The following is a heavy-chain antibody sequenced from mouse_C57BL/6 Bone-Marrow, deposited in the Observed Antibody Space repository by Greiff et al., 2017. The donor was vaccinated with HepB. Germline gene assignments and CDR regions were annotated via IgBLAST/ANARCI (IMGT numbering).Heavy chain of an antibody. D-gene: IGHD2-5*01. CDR2: ISSGGDYI. CDR3: TRVPYYSNYYYYAMDY. CDR1: GFTFSSYA. Sequence: EVMLVESGEGLVKPGGSLKLSCAASGFTFSSYAMSWVRQTPEKRLEWVAYISSGGDYIYYADTVKGRFTISRDNARNTLYLQMSSLKSEDTAMYYCTRVPYYSNYYYYAMDYWGQGTSVTVSS. J-gene: IGHJ4*01. V-gene: IGHV5-9-1*02.